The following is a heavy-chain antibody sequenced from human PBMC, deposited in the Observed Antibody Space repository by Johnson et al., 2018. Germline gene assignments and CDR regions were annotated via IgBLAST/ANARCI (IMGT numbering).Heavy chain of an antibody. D-gene: IGHD1-26*01. CDR2: ISYDRSNQ. Sequence: QVQLVQSGGGVVQPGRSLRLSCAASGFTFSNYAMHWVRQAPGKGLEWVALISYDRSNQYYADSVKGRFTISRDTSRNTLYLQMDSLRAEDTAVYYCAKEVVSGSYPTHYGMDVWGQGTTVTVSS. V-gene: IGHV3-30*18. CDR3: AKEVVSGSYPTHYGMDV. CDR1: GFTFSNYA. J-gene: IGHJ6*02.